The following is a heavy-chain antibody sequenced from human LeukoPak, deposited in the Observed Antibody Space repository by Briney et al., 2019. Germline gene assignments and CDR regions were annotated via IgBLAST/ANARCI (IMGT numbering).Heavy chain of an antibody. CDR2: INPSGGST. J-gene: IGHJ4*02. V-gene: IGHV1-46*01. CDR3: ARVRGSYRYFDY. D-gene: IGHD1-26*01. CDR1: GYTFTSYY. Sequence: ASVKVSCKASGYTFTSYYMHWVRQPPGQGLEWMGIINPSGGSTSYAQKFQGRVTMTRDTSTSTVYMELSSLRSEDTAVYYCARVRGSYRYFDYWGQGTLVTVSS.